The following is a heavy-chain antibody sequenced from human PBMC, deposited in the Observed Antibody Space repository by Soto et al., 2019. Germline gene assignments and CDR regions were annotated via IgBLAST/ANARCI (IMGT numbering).Heavy chain of an antibody. CDR1: GGSISSGGYS. CDR2: IYHSGST. Sequence: SETLSLTCAVSGGSISSGGYSWSWIRQPPGKGLEWIAYIYHSGSTYYNPSLKSRVTMSVDTSKNQFSLKLSSVTAADTAVYYCARRYGNAFDIWGQGTMVTVSS. CDR3: ARRYGNAFDI. J-gene: IGHJ3*02. D-gene: IGHD1-20*01. V-gene: IGHV4-30-2*01.